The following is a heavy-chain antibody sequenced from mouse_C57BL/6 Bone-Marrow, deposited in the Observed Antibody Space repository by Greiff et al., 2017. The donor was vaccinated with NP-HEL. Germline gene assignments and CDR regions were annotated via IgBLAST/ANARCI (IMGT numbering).Heavy chain of an antibody. CDR1: GFTFSSYG. Sequence: DVMLVESGGDLVKPGGSLKLSCAASGFTFSSYGMSCVRQTPDKRLVWVATFSSGGSYNYYPACVQGRFTISRDNAKNTLYLQMSSLKSEDTAMYYCARHSCAESRWFAYWGQGTLVTVSA. CDR2: FSSGGSYN. V-gene: IGHV5-6*02. CDR3: ARHSCAESRWFAY. J-gene: IGHJ3*01. D-gene: IGHD1-1*01.